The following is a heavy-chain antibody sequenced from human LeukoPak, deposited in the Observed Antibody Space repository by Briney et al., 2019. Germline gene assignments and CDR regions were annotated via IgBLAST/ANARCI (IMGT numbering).Heavy chain of an antibody. CDR3: ARVDGSPDY. Sequence: GASVKVSCNASGYTFTSYAMNWVRQAPGQGLEWMGWMNPKSGNTGHAQKFQGRVTITRDTSISTVYMELNSLRSEDTAVYFCARVDGSPDYWGQGTLVTVSS. CDR1: GYTFTSYA. D-gene: IGHD2-15*01. CDR2: MNPKSGNT. J-gene: IGHJ4*02. V-gene: IGHV1-8*03.